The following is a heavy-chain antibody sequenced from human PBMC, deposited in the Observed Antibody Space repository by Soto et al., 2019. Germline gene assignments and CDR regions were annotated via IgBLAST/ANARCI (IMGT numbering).Heavy chain of an antibody. Sequence: QVQLVQSGAEVKKPGASVKVSCKASGYTFTSYDINWVRQATGQGLEWMGWMNPNSGNTGYAQKFQGRVTMTRNTSISTAYMELSSLRSEDTAVYYCARVPPLMVRGVIRLRFDYWGQGTLVTVSS. CDR1: GYTFTSYD. CDR2: MNPNSGNT. V-gene: IGHV1-8*01. D-gene: IGHD3-10*01. J-gene: IGHJ4*02. CDR3: ARVPPLMVRGVIRLRFDY.